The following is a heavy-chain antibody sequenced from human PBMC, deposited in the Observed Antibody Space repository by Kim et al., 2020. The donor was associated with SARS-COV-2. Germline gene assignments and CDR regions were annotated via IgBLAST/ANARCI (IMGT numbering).Heavy chain of an antibody. Sequence: ASVKVSCKASGDTSSTSGFSWVRQAPGQGLEWMGWINTKKGDTGYVQRFQDRVTMTTDSSTAAAYMELRSLKFDDTAVYYCVRGTWGDINDYWGQGTLVTVSS. J-gene: IGHJ4*02. V-gene: IGHV1-18*01. D-gene: IGHD3-16*01. CDR3: VRGTWGDINDY. CDR1: GDTSSTSG. CDR2: INTKKGDT.